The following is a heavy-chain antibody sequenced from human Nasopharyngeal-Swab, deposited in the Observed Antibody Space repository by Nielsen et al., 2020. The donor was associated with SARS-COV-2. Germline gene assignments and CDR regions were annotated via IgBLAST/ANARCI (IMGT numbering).Heavy chain of an antibody. CDR2: ISDSGGNT. J-gene: IGHJ4*02. Sequence: VRQAPGKGLEWVSGISDSGGNTYHADSVKGRFTISRDNSKNTLYLQMNSLRAEDTAVYYCAKSWTYYFDYWGQGTLVTVSS. D-gene: IGHD3/OR15-3a*01. V-gene: IGHV3-23*01. CDR3: AKSWTYYFDY.